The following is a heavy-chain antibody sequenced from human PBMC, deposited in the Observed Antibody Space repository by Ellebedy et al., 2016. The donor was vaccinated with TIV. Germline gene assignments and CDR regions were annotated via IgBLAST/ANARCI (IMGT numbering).Heavy chain of an antibody. CDR1: GFTFSSYA. J-gene: IGHJ4*02. D-gene: IGHD3-22*01. Sequence: GGSLRLXXAASGFTFSSYAMHWVRQAPGKGLKWVAVISYDGSNKYYADSVKGRFTISRDNSKNTLYLQMNSLRAEDTAVYYCTSIEAPDYYDSSGYSQGGYWGQGTLVTVSS. CDR3: TSIEAPDYYDSSGYSQGGY. CDR2: ISYDGSNK. V-gene: IGHV3-30-3*01.